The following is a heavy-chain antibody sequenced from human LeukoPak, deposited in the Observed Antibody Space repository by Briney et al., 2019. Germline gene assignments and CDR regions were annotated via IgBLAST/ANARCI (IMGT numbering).Heavy chain of an antibody. CDR2: ISYDGSNK. CDR1: GFTFSSYG. D-gene: IGHD3-10*01. CDR3: AKAYGSGGYYSDALYYFDY. V-gene: IGHV3-30*18. Sequence: PGGSLRLSCAASGFTFSSYGMHWVRQAPGKGLEWVAVISYDGSNKYYADSVKGRFTISRDNSKNTLYLQMNSLRAEDTAVYYCAKAYGSGGYYSDALYYFDYWGQGTLVTVSS. J-gene: IGHJ4*02.